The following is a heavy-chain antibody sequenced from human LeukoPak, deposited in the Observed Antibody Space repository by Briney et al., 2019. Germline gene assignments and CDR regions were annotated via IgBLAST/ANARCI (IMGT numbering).Heavy chain of an antibody. CDR2: ISGSGGST. J-gene: IGHJ5*02. V-gene: IGHV3-23*01. CDR1: GFTFSSYW. Sequence: PGGSLRLSCAASGFTFSSYWMHWVRHAPGKGLEWVSAISGSGGSTYYADSVKGRFTISRDKSKNTLYLQMNSLRAEDTAVYYCASVMQQLGTNWFDPWGQGTLVTVSS. D-gene: IGHD6-13*01. CDR3: ASVMQQLGTNWFDP.